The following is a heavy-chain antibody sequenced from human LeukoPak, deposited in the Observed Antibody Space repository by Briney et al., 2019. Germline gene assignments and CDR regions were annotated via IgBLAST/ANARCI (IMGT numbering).Heavy chain of an antibody. CDR2: ISSSSSYI. D-gene: IGHD3-22*01. Sequence: PGGSLRLSCAASGFTFSSYSMNWVRQAPGKGLEWVSSISSSSSYIYYADSVKGRFTISRDNAKNSLYLQMNSLRAEDTAVYYCARDKAYYYDSSGYGGAFDIWGQGTMVTVSS. J-gene: IGHJ3*02. V-gene: IGHV3-21*01. CDR3: ARDKAYYYDSSGYGGAFDI. CDR1: GFTFSSYS.